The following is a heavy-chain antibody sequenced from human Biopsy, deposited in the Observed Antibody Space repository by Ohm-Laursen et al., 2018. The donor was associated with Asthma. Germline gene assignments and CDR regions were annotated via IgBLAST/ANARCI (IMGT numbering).Heavy chain of an antibody. V-gene: IGHV4-39*02. D-gene: IGHD6-6*01. J-gene: IGHJ2*01. CDR2: IYYSDRT. Sequence: PSQTLSLTCIVSGDAMSTSGSYWGWIRQSPGKGLEWIGSIYYSDRTYYNPSLESRVTISADTSKNHFSLKVTSVTAADTAVYYCARAVSSSSYWYFDLWGRGDLVTVSS. CDR3: ARAVSSSSYWYFDL. CDR1: GDAMSTSGSY.